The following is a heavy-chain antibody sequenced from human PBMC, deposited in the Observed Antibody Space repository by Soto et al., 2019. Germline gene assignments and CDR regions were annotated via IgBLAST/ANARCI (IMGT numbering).Heavy chain of an antibody. J-gene: IGHJ6*02. CDR1: GFSLSTSGMC. D-gene: IGHD3-22*01. V-gene: IGHV2-70*01. CDR3: ARLPYDSSGYYYPPYYYYYGMDV. Sequence: SGPTLVNPTQTLTLTCTFSGFSLSTSGMCVSWIRQPPGKALEWLALIDWDDDKYYSTSLKTRLTISKDTSKNQVVLTMTNMDPVDTATYYCARLPYDSSGYYYPPYYYYYGMDVWGQVTTVTVSS. CDR2: IDWDDDK.